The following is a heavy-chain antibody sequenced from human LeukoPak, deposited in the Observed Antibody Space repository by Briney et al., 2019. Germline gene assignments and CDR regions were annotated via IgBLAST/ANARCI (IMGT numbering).Heavy chain of an antibody. CDR2: IRDDGSNK. CDR1: GFTFSSYG. Sequence: GGSLRLSCAASGFTFSSYGMHWVRQAAGKGLEWVAFIRDDGSNKYYADSVKGRFTIPRDNSKNTLYLQMNSLRAEDTAVYYCAKDNYDFWSGRYFDYWGQGTLVTASS. D-gene: IGHD3-3*01. V-gene: IGHV3-30*02. J-gene: IGHJ4*02. CDR3: AKDNYDFWSGRYFDY.